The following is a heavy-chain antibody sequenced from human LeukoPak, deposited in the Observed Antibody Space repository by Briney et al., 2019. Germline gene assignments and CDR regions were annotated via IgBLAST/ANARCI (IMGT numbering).Heavy chain of an antibody. CDR2: IYYSGST. Sequence: SETLSLTCTVSGGSISCSSYYWGWIRQPPGKGLEWIGSIYYSGSTYYNPSLKSRVTISVDTSKNQFSLKLSSVTAADTAVYYCARHITIFGVVITAHFDYWGQGTLVTVSS. CDR3: ARHITIFGVVITAHFDY. CDR1: GGSISCSSYY. V-gene: IGHV4-39*01. J-gene: IGHJ4*02. D-gene: IGHD3-3*01.